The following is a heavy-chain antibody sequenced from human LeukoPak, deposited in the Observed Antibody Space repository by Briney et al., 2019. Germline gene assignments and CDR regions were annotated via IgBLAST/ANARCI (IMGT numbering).Heavy chain of an antibody. CDR1: GYTFTSYY. D-gene: IGHD6-19*01. CDR2: INPSGGST. CDR3: ARGWMAVAGSSYFRAFDY. V-gene: IGHV1-46*01. J-gene: IGHJ4*02. Sequence: ASVKVSCKASGYTFTSYYMHWVRQAPGQGLEWMGIINPSGGSTSYAQKFQGRVTMTRDMSTSTVYMELSSLRSEDTAVYYCARGWMAVAGSSYFRAFDYWGQGTLVTVSS.